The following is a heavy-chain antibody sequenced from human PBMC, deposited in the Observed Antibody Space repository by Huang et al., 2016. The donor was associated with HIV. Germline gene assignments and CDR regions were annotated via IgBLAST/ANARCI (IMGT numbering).Heavy chain of an antibody. CDR1: GASFTGNY. CDR2: INDKGAT. CDR3: ARQWVLLDYLMGMDV. J-gene: IGHJ6*02. D-gene: IGHD3-3*01. Sequence: QVHLQQWGAGLLKPSETLTLTCAVSGASFTGNYWTWIRQTPGKGLEWIGEINDKGATIYNPSLESRVTIAIDRSKKQVSLRLSSMTAADTAVYYCARQWVLLDYLMGMDVWGQGTTVIVSS. V-gene: IGHV4-34*01.